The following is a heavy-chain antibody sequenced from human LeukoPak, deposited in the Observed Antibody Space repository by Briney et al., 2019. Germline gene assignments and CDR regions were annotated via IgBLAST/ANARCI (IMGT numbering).Heavy chain of an antibody. V-gene: IGHV1-69*04. CDR2: IIPILGIA. CDR1: GGTFSSYA. Sequence: ASVKVSCKASGGTFSSYAIIWVRQAPGQGLEWMGRIIPILGIANYAQKFQGRVTITADKSTSTAYMELSSLRSEDTAVYYCASSAPGYSSSWTRDYFDYWGQGTLVTVSS. D-gene: IGHD6-13*01. CDR3: ASSAPGYSSSWTRDYFDY. J-gene: IGHJ4*02.